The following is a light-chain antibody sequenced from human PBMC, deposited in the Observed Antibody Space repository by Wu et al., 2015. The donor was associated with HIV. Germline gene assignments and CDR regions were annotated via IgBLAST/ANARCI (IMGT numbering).Light chain of an antibody. Sequence: DIQLTQSPSFLSASVGDRVTISCRASQGITTYLAWYQQRSGKAPNLLIYAASTLQDGVPSRFSGGGSGTEFTLTINSLQPEDFATYYCQQVTKYPYTFGQGTKVEI. CDR1: QGITTY. J-gene: IGKJ2*01. CDR3: QQVTKYPYT. CDR2: AAS. V-gene: IGKV1-9*01.